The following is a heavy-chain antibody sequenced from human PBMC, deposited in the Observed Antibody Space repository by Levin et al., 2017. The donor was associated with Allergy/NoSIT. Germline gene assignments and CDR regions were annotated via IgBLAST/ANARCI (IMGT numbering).Heavy chain of an antibody. D-gene: IGHD2-15*01. V-gene: IGHV3-23*01. CDR1: GFTFSTYA. Sequence: PGGSLRLSCAASGFTFSTYAMTWVRQAPGKGLEWVSAISGSGGTTYYADSVKGRFTISRDNSQNTLYLQMNSLRAEDTAVYYCARCSGVSCDTPFDCWGQGTLVTVSS. J-gene: IGHJ4*02. CDR2: ISGSGGTT. CDR3: ARCSGVSCDTPFDC.